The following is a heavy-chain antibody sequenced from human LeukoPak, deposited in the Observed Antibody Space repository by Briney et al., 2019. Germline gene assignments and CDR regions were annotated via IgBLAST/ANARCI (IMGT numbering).Heavy chain of an antibody. CDR2: FDPEDGET. V-gene: IGHV1-24*01. Sequence: ASVKVSCKVSGYTLTELSMHWVRQAPGKGLEWMGGFDPEDGETIYAQKFQGRVTITADKSTSTAYMELSSLRSEDTAVYYCARFYTPAMISDPRALWGQGTMVTVSS. CDR1: GYTLTELS. D-gene: IGHD3-22*01. CDR3: ARFYTPAMISDPRAL. J-gene: IGHJ3*01.